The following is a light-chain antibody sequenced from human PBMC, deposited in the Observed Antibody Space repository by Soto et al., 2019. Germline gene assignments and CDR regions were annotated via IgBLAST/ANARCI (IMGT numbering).Light chain of an antibody. Sequence: QSALTQPRSVSGSPGQSVTISCIGTSSDVVSWYQQHPDKAPKLIIYYVTQRPSGVPDRFSASKSGNTASLTISGLQADDEADYYCCSSAGGFTWVFGGGTKLTVL. CDR2: YVT. J-gene: IGLJ3*02. CDR1: SSDV. CDR3: CSSAGGFTWV. V-gene: IGLV2-11*01.